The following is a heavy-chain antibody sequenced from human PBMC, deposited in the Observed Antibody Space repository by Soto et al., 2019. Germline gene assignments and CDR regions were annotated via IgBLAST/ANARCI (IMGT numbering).Heavy chain of an antibody. CDR3: AGERGNNAFEI. CDR1: AFTFSSYG. Sequence: EVRLVESGGGLVQPGGSLRLSCAASAFTFSSYGMNWVRQAPGKGLEWVSYISSSSSTIYYADSVKGRFTISRDNAKNSLYLQMNILRAEDTAVYYCAGERGNNAFEIWGQGTMVTVSS. J-gene: IGHJ3*02. V-gene: IGHV3-48*01. D-gene: IGHD3-16*01. CDR2: ISSSSSTI.